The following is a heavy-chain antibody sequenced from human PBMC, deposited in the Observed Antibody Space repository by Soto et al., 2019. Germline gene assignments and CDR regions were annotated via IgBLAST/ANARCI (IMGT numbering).Heavy chain of an antibody. CDR1: GGSFSGYY. CDR3: ARETYYYGSGNDY. J-gene: IGHJ4*02. V-gene: IGHV4-34*01. Sequence: SETLSLTCAVYGGSFSGYYWSWIRQPPGKGLEWIGEINHSGSTNYNPSLKSRFTISVDMSKNQFSLKLSSVTAADTAVYYCARETYYYGSGNDYWGQGTLVTVSS. D-gene: IGHD3-10*01. CDR2: INHSGST.